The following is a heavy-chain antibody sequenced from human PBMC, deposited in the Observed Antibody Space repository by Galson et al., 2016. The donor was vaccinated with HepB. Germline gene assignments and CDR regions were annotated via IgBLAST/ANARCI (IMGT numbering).Heavy chain of an antibody. CDR3: AKEGRQYGDYDFDH. CDR1: GFTFSNYA. CDR2: IWYDGSHQ. D-gene: IGHD4-17*01. Sequence: SLRLSCAASGFTFSNYAMHWVRQAPGKGLEWVAVIWYDGSHQYYGDSVKGRFTISRANSKNTRYLQMNSLRAEDTAVDYCAKEGRQYGDYDFDHWGQGTLVTVSS. J-gene: IGHJ4*02. V-gene: IGHV3-33*06.